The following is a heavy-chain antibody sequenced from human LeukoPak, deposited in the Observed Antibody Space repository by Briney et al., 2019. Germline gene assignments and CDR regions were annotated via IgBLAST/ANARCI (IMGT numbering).Heavy chain of an antibody. CDR3: AKNRGYSYGYAYHFDY. J-gene: IGHJ4*02. CDR2: ISSSSSTI. D-gene: IGHD5-18*01. Sequence: GGSLRLSCAASGFTFSSYSMNWVRQAPGKGLEWVSYISSSSSTIYYADSVKGRFTISRDNSKNTLYLQMNSLRAEDTAVYYCAKNRGYSYGYAYHFDYWGQGTLVTVSS. V-gene: IGHV3-48*01. CDR1: GFTFSSYS.